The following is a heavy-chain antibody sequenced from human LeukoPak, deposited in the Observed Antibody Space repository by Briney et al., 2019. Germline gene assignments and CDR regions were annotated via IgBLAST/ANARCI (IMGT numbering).Heavy chain of an antibody. CDR1: GDSISGSCNN. D-gene: IGHD3-10*01. Sequence: ASETLSLTCTVSGDSISGSCNNWVRNPQAPAKELVWNGCQYQSGDNYDNPVLKSRIIISVNMTKNQFPLMITPVTAAATAVYFCASGEAGVDYYFDVWGKGATVTVSS. CDR2: QYQSGDN. V-gene: IGHV4-39*06. J-gene: IGHJ6*03. CDR3: ASGEAGVDYYFDV.